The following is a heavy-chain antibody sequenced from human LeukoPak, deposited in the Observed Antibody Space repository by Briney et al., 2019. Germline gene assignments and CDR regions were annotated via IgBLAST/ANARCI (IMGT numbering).Heavy chain of an antibody. CDR1: GFTFDDYG. Sequence: PGGSLRLSCAASGFTFDDYGMSWVRQAPGKGLEWVSGINWNGGSTGYADSVKGRFTISRDNAKNSLYLQMDSLRAEDTAVYYCARNDDYSNYIDYWGQGTLVTVSS. D-gene: IGHD4-11*01. CDR3: ARNDDYSNYIDY. V-gene: IGHV3-20*04. J-gene: IGHJ4*02. CDR2: INWNGGST.